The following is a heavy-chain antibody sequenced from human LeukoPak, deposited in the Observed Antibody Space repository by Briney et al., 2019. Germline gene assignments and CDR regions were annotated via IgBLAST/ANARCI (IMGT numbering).Heavy chain of an antibody. D-gene: IGHD3-3*01. Sequence: SGGSLRLSCAASGFTFSSYAMHWVRQAPGKGLEWVAVISYDGSNKYYADSVKGRFTISRDNSKNTLYLQMNSLRAEDTAVYYCARESGPSAGTIFGVAITPFDPWGQGTLVTVSS. CDR2: ISYDGSNK. J-gene: IGHJ5*02. CDR3: ARESGPSAGTIFGVAITPFDP. CDR1: GFTFSSYA. V-gene: IGHV3-30*04.